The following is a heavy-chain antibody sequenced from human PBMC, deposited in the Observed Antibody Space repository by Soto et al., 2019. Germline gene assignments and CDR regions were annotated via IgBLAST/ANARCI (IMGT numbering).Heavy chain of an antibody. CDR2: INHSGST. CDR1: GGSFSGYY. D-gene: IGHD3-10*01. Sequence: SETLSLTCAVYGGSFSGYYWSWIRQPPGKGLEWIGEINHSGSTNYNPSLKSRVTISVDTSKNQFPLKLSSVTAADTAVYYCARDLTMVRGVIFFGPKNPQYYFDYWGQGTLVTVSS. J-gene: IGHJ4*02. CDR3: ARDLTMVRGVIFFGPKNPQYYFDY. V-gene: IGHV4-34*01.